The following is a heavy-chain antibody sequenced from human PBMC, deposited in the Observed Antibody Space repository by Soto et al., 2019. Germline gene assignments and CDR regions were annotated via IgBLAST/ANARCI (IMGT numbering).Heavy chain of an antibody. CDR1: GASFSGYY. V-gene: IGHV4-34*01. J-gene: IGHJ4*02. Sequence: PSETLSLTCSVYGASFSGYYWSWIRQSPGKGLEWIGEIHQSGSTHYNPSLKSRLTFSIDESQSQFYMMLTSVTAADTALYFCARGHSPSGYDSWGQGPL. D-gene: IGHD6-6*01. CDR3: ARGHSPSGYDS. CDR2: IHQSGST.